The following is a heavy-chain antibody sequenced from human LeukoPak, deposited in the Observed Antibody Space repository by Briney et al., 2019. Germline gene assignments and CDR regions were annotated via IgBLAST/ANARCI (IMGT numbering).Heavy chain of an antibody. CDR2: ISSSTSII. V-gene: IGHV3-48*01. J-gene: IGHJ4*02. D-gene: IGHD5-18*01. Sequence: GGSLRLSCAASGFTFSGFGMNWVRQAPGKGLDWISYISSSTSIIYYADSVKGRFTVSRDNAKNSLYLQMNSLRPEDTAVYYCAKIGHGYHFDSWGQGTLVTVSS. CDR1: GFTFSGFG. CDR3: AKIGHGYHFDS.